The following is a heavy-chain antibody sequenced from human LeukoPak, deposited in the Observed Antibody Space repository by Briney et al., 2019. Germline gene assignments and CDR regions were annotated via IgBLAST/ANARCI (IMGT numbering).Heavy chain of an antibody. CDR2: ISGSGGST. V-gene: IGHV3-23*01. J-gene: IGHJ4*02. CDR1: GFTFSSYA. Sequence: PGGSLRLSCAASGFTFSSYAMSWVRQAPGKGLEWVSAISGSGGSTYYADSAKGRFTISRDNSKNTLYLQMNSLRAEDTAVYYCANGGVRGVPLDYWGQGTLVTVSS. CDR3: ANGGVRGVPLDY. D-gene: IGHD3-10*01.